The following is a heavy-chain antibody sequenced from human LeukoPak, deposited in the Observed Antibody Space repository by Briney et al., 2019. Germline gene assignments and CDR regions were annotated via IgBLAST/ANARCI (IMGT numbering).Heavy chain of an antibody. J-gene: IGHJ6*03. V-gene: IGHV1-69*05. CDR1: GGTFSSYA. CDR2: IIPIFGTA. Sequence: GASVKVPCKASGGTFSSYAISWVRQAPGQGLEWMGRIIPIFGTANYAQKFQGRVTITTDESTSTAYMELSSLRSEDTAVYYCASSYYYGSGSYSDYYYYYYMDVWGKGTTVTVSS. D-gene: IGHD3-10*01. CDR3: ASSYYYGSGSYSDYYYYYYMDV.